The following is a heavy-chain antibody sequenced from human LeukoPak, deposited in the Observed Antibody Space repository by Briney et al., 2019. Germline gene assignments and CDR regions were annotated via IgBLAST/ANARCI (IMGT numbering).Heavy chain of an antibody. D-gene: IGHD3-10*01. V-gene: IGHV3-11*03. CDR1: GFAFSDHY. Sequence: PGGSLGLSCAASGFAFSDHYMTWIRQAPGKGLEWVSYISTSGSFTNYADLVKGRFTISRDNAKKLLYLQMDSLRVEDTAVYYCALIAFEGFRGSGIRYWGQGTLVTVSS. CDR3: ALIAFEGFRGSGIRY. CDR2: ISTSGSFT. J-gene: IGHJ4*02.